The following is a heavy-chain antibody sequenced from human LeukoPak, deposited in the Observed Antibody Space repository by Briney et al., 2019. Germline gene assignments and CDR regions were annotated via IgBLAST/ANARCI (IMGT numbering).Heavy chain of an antibody. D-gene: IGHD1-20*01. J-gene: IGHJ5*02. CDR2: ISAYNGNT. CDR3: ARDPLYNYPIGANWFDP. V-gene: IGHV1-18*01. Sequence: ASVKVSCKASGYTFISYGISWVRQAPGQGLEWMGWISAYNGNTNYAQKLQGRVTMTTDTSTSTAYMALRSLRSDDTAVYYCARDPLYNYPIGANWFDPWGQGTLVTVSS. CDR1: GYTFISYG.